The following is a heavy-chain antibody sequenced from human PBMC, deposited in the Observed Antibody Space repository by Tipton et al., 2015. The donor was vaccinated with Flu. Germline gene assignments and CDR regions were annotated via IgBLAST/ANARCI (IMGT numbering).Heavy chain of an antibody. D-gene: IGHD3-10*01. CDR3: AGVRGPDAFDI. CDR1: GSTFTSYG. Sequence: QLVQSGAEVKKPGASVKVSCKASGSTFTSYGISWVRQAPGQGLEWMGWISAYNGNTNYAQKLQGRVTMTTDTSTSTAYMELRSLGSDDPALFYWAGVRGPDAFDIWGQGAMVAVSS. J-gene: IGHJ3*02. CDR2: ISAYNGNT. V-gene: IGHV1-18*01.